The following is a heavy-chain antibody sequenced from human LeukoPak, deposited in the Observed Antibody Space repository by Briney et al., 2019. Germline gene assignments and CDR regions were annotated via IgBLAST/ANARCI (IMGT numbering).Heavy chain of an antibody. CDR1: QFTFGDYG. CDR3: TRDNWFSDQ. V-gene: IGHV3-20*04. D-gene: IGHD1-20*01. Sequence: GGSLRLSCAASQFTFGDYGMVWVRQAPEKGLEWVSAISWNGDENTYADSVKGRFTISREDAKNSLYLQMNSLRAEDTALYYCTRDNWFSDQWRQGTLVTVFS. CDR2: ISWNGDEN. J-gene: IGHJ4*02.